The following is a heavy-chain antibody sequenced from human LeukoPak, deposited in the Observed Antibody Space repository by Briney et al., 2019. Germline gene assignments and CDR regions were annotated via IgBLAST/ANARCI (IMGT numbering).Heavy chain of an antibody. D-gene: IGHD3-3*01. CDR1: GGTFSSYA. V-gene: IGHV1-18*01. Sequence: ASVKVSCKASGGTFSSYAISWVRQAPGQGLEWMGWISAYNGNTNYAQKHQGRVTMTTDTSTSTAYMELRSLRSDDTAVCYCARAPVEWLDLPTWGQGTLVTVSS. CDR2: ISAYNGNT. CDR3: ARAPVEWLDLPT. J-gene: IGHJ5*02.